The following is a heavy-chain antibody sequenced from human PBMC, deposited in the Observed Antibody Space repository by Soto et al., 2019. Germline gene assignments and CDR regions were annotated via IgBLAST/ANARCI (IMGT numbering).Heavy chain of an antibody. D-gene: IGHD5-12*01. CDR1: GFTFSSYS. CDR3: AIVATSGGNYYYGMDV. CDR2: ISSSSSYI. Sequence: GGSLRLSCAASGFTFSSYSMNWVRQAPGKGLEWVSSISSSSSYIYYADSVKGRFTISRDNAKNSLYLQMNSLRAEDTAVYYCAIVATSGGNYYYGMDVWGQGTTVTVSS. J-gene: IGHJ6*02. V-gene: IGHV3-21*01.